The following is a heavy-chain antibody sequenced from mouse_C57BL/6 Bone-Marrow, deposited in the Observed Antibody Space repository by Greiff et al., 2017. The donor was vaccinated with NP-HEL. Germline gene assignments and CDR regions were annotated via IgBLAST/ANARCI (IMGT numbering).Heavy chain of an antibody. CDR2: IDPSDSYT. Sequence: QVQLQQPGAELVKPGASVKLSCKASGYTFTSYWMQWVKQRPGQGLEWIGEIDPSDSYTNYNQKFKGKATLTVDTSSSTAYMQLGSLTSKDSAVYYGASPTGTDWYYDVWGTGTTVTVTS. CDR1: GYTFTSYW. J-gene: IGHJ1*03. CDR3: ASPTGTDWYYDV. D-gene: IGHD4-1*02. V-gene: IGHV1-50*01.